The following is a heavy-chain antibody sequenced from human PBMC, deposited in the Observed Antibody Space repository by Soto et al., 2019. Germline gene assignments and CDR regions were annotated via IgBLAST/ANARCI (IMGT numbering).Heavy chain of an antibody. V-gene: IGHV1-3*01. D-gene: IGHD3-10*01. CDR2: INAGNGNT. Sequence: ASVKVSCKASGYTFTSYAMHWVRQAPGQRLEWMGWINAGNGNTKYSQKFQGRVTITRDTSASTAYMELSSLRSEDTAVYYCSSGGSEWFAELHDSYFDYWGQGTLVTVSS. CDR1: GYTFTSYA. CDR3: SSGGSEWFAELHDSYFDY. J-gene: IGHJ4*02.